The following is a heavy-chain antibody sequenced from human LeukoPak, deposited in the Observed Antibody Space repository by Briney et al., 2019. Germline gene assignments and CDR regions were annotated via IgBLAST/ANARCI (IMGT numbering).Heavy chain of an antibody. CDR3: AKDRDIVVVTAIFDY. J-gene: IGHJ4*02. CDR2: INNSGVHT. D-gene: IGHD2-21*02. CDR1: EFTFSNYA. V-gene: IGHV3-23*01. Sequence: GGSLRLSCEASEFTFSNYAMSWVRQAPGKGLEWVSIINNSGVHTSYADSVKGRFTISRDNSKNTLYLQMNSLRAEDTAVYYCAKDRDIVVVTAIFDYWGQGTLVTVSS.